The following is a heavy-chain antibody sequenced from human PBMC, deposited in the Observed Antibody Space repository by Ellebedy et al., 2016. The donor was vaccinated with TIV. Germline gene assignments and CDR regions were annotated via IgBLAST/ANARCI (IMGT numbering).Heavy chain of an antibody. J-gene: IGHJ4*02. D-gene: IGHD3-3*01. CDR1: GFTVSSNY. V-gene: IGHV3-53*01. Sequence: GESLKISXAASGFTVSSNYMSWVRQAPGKGLEWVSVIYSGGDTYYADFVKGRFTISRDNSKNTLYLQMNSLRAEDTAVYYCANPFWCDYWGQGTLVTVSS. CDR2: IYSGGDT. CDR3: ANPFWCDY.